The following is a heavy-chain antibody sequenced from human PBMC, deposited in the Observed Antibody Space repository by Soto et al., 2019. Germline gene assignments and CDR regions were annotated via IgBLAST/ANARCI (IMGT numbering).Heavy chain of an antibody. J-gene: IGHJ4*02. CDR2: LYYGRSA. V-gene: IGHV4-59*01. CDR1: GDSISSYY. D-gene: IGHD3-22*01. CDR3: ALRSMAVVPEY. Sequence: QVQLQESGPGLVKPSETLSLTCAVSGDSISSYYCLWIRQPPGKGLESIGYLYYGRSANYNPSLKSRVTLSVDTSTNQCSLTMSSMTAADTAVYYCALRSMAVVPEYWGQGTLVTVSS.